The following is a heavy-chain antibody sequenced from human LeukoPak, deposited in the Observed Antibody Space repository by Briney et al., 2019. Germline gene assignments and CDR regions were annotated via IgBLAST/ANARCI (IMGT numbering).Heavy chain of an antibody. CDR2: IYHSGST. J-gene: IGHJ4*02. V-gene: IGHV4-38-2*02. Sequence: KASETLSLTCTVSGYSISSGYYWGWIRQPPGKGLEWIGSIYHSGSTYYNPSLKSRVTISVDTSKNQFSLRLSSVTAADTAVYYCARDRHWGQGTLVTISS. CDR3: ARDRH. CDR1: GYSISSGYY.